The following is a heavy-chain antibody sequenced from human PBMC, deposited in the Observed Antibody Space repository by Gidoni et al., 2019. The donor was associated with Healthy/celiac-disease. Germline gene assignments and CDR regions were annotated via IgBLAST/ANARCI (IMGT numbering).Heavy chain of an antibody. CDR2: IYYSGST. CDR1: GGSISSYY. Sequence: QVQLQESGPGLVKPSETLSLTCTVSGGSISSYYWSWIRPPPGKGLEWIGYIYYSGSTNYNPSLKSRVTISVDTSKNQFSLKLSSVTAADTAVYYCARGGYCSSTSCYSFGSNYYFDYWGQGTLVTVSS. J-gene: IGHJ4*02. V-gene: IGHV4-59*01. D-gene: IGHD2-2*01. CDR3: ARGGYCSSTSCYSFGSNYYFDY.